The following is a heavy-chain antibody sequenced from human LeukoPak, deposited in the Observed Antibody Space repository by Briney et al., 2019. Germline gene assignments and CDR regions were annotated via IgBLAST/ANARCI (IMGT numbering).Heavy chain of an antibody. CDR1: GFTFSSYA. D-gene: IGHD6-6*01. V-gene: IGHV3-30*04. CDR2: ISYDGSNK. J-gene: IGHJ4*02. CDR3: ARAPTGIAALVGFDY. Sequence: GGSLRLSCAASGFTFSSYAMHWVRQAPGKGLEWVAVISYDGSNKYYADSVKGRFTISRDNSKNTQYLQMNSLRAEDTAVYYCARAPTGIAALVGFDYWGQGTLVTVSS.